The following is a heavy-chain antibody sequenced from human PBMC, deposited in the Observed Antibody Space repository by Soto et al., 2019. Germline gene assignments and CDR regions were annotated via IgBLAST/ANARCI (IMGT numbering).Heavy chain of an antibody. V-gene: IGHV1-69*13. CDR1: GGIFSSYA. CDR2: IIPIFGTA. J-gene: IGHJ6*02. Sequence: SVKVSCKASGGIFSSYAISWVRQAPGQGLEWMGGIIPIFGTANYAQKFQGRVTITADESTSTAYMELSSLRSEDTAVYYCARKYYDHRLDYYGMDVWGQGTTVTVSS. CDR3: ARKYYDHRLDYYGMDV. D-gene: IGHD3-3*01.